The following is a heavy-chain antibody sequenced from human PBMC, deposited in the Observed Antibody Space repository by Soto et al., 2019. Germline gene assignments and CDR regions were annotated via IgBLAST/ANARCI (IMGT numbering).Heavy chain of an antibody. D-gene: IGHD3-10*01. CDR2: ISGSGDST. Sequence: EVQLLESGGGLVQPGGSLRLSCAASGITFSSYAMNWVRQAPGKGLEWVSVISGSGDSTYYADSVKGRFTISTDNSKNTLYLQMNSLRAEDTAVYYCAKRAYGSDFDYWGQGTLVTVSS. V-gene: IGHV3-23*01. CDR1: GITFSSYA. J-gene: IGHJ4*02. CDR3: AKRAYGSDFDY.